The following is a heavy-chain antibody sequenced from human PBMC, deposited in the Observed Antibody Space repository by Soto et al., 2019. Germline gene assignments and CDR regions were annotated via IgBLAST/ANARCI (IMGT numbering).Heavy chain of an antibody. CDR3: ARVDYYGSGSHYNDY. D-gene: IGHD3-10*01. J-gene: IGHJ4*02. Sequence: GASVKVSCKASGYTFTSYGISWVRQAPGQGLEWMGWISAYNGNTNYAQKLQGRVTMTTDTSTSTAYMELRSLRSDDTAVYYCARVDYYGSGSHYNDYWGQGNLVTVS. CDR1: GYTFTSYG. CDR2: ISAYNGNT. V-gene: IGHV1-18*01.